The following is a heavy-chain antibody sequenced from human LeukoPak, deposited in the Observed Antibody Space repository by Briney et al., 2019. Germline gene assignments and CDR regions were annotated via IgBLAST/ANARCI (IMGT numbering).Heavy chain of an antibody. V-gene: IGHV1-24*01. CDR2: FDPEDGET. CDR3: AKRAFIGGYYMDV. J-gene: IGHJ6*03. CDR1: GYTLTELS. Sequence: ASVKVSCKVSGYTLTELSMHWVRQAPGKGLEWMGGFDPEDGETIYAQKFQGRVTMTEDTSTDTAYVELSSLRSEDTAVYYCAKRAFIGGYYMDVWGKGTTVTIS. D-gene: IGHD3-16*02.